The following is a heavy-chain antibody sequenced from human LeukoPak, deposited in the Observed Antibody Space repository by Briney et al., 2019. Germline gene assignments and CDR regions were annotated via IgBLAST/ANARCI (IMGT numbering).Heavy chain of an antibody. V-gene: IGHV3-30*02. Sequence: GSLRLSCAASGFTFSNYGMHWGRQAPGKGLEWVAFIRYDGSNKYYADSVKGRFTISRDNSKNTLYLQMNSLRAEDTAVYDCAQDDGYYYYYYMDVWGQGTTVTVSS. J-gene: IGHJ6*03. CDR2: IRYDGSNK. CDR3: AQDDGYYYYYYMDV. CDR1: GFTFSNYG.